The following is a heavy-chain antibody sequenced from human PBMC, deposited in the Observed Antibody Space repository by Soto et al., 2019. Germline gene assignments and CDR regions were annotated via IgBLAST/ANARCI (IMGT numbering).Heavy chain of an antibody. D-gene: IGHD2-15*01. Sequence: GGSLRLSCAASGFTFSNAWMSWVRQAPGKGLEWVGRIKSKTDGGTTDYAAPVKGRFTISRDDSKNTLYLQMNSLKTDDTAVYYCTSDAPHIVVVVAATRPFDYWGQGTLVTVSS. J-gene: IGHJ4*02. CDR1: GFTFSNAW. CDR2: IKSKTDGGTT. V-gene: IGHV3-15*01. CDR3: TSDAPHIVVVVAATRPFDY.